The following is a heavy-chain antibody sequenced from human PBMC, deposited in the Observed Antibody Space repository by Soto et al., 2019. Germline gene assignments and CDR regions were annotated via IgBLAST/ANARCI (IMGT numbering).Heavy chain of an antibody. CDR2: ISYDGSYQ. D-gene: IGHD3-16*01. V-gene: IGHV3-30*18. J-gene: IGHJ4*02. Sequence: QVQLVESGGGVVQPGTSLRLSCEASGFAFNKFGMHWVRQAPGKGLEWVAFISYDGSYQYYADSVQGRLTITRDNSMNTLNMQLNSLRREDTAVYYCAKGGEGGGVLGAHWGQGTLVTVSS. CDR3: AKGGEGGGVLGAH. CDR1: GFAFNKFG.